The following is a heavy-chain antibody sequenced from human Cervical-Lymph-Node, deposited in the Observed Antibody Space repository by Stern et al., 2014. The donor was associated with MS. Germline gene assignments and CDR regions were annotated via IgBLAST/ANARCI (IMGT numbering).Heavy chain of an antibody. CDR3: AKDPRSYSSSWYNS. V-gene: IGHV1-8*01. CDR2: MNPNSGNT. Sequence: VQLVQSGTEVKKPGASVKVSCKASGYTFTNYDISWVRQATGQGLEWMGWMNPNSGNTAYAPKFQGRVTMTRDTSISTAYMELSGLRSEDTAIYFCAKDPRSYSSSWYNSWGQGTLVTVSA. J-gene: IGHJ5*01. CDR1: GYTFTNYD. D-gene: IGHD2-2*01.